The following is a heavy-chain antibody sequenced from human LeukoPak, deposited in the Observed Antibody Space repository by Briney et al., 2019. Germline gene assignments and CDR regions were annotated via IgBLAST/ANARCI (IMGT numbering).Heavy chain of an antibody. J-gene: IGHJ5*02. CDR3: ARARRIAVAGLGWFDP. V-gene: IGHV1-2*02. D-gene: IGHD6-19*01. CDR2: INPNSGGT. Sequence: ASVKVSCKASGYAFTSYDINWVRQAPGQGLEWMGWINPNSGGTNYAQKFQGRVTMTRDTSISTAYMELSRLRSDDTAVYYWARARRIAVAGLGWFDPWGQGTLVTVSS. CDR1: GYAFTSYD.